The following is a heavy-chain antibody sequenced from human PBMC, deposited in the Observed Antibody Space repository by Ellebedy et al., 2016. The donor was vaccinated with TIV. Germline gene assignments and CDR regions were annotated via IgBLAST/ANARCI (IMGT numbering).Heavy chain of an antibody. Sequence: GESLKISXAASGFTFSSYGMHWVRQAPGKGLEWVAVISYDGSNKYYADSVKGRFTISRDNAKNSLYLQMNSLRAEDTAVYYCARGPGVGARDYWGQGTLVTVSS. CDR2: ISYDGSNK. CDR1: GFTFSSYG. V-gene: IGHV3-30*03. J-gene: IGHJ4*02. D-gene: IGHD1-26*01. CDR3: ARGPGVGARDY.